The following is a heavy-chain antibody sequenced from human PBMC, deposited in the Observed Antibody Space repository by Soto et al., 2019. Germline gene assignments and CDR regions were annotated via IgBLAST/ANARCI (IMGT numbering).Heavy chain of an antibody. Sequence: QVHLVQSGAEVKKPGESVKVSCPGSGYAFTTYGITWVRQAPGQGLEWMGWISAHNGNTNYAQKLQGRVTVTRDTSPSTAYMELRSLRYDDPAVYYCARGRYGDYWGQGALVTVSS. CDR2: ISAHNGNT. V-gene: IGHV1-18*04. D-gene: IGHD1-1*01. J-gene: IGHJ4*02. CDR3: ARGRYGDY. CDR1: GYAFTTYG.